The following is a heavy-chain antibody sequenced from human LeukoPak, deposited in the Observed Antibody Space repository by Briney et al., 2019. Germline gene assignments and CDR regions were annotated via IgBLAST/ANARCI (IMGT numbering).Heavy chain of an antibody. V-gene: IGHV3-21*01. Sequence: GGALRLSCAASGFTFSSYSMNWVRQAPGKGVEWVSSISSSSSYIYYADSVEGRVTSSRDNAKNSLYLQMNSLRAADTAVYYCALRFLEWLDYWGQGTLVTVSS. J-gene: IGHJ4*02. CDR1: GFTFSSYS. CDR3: ALRFLEWLDY. CDR2: ISSSSSYI. D-gene: IGHD3-3*01.